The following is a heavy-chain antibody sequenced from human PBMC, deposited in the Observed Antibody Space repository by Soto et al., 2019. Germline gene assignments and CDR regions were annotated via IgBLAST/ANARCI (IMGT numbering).Heavy chain of an antibody. CDR3: ARDRGGIAAAGSPPDYYYYYGMDV. CDR2: IYHSGST. J-gene: IGHJ6*02. CDR1: GGSISSSNW. V-gene: IGHV4-4*02. Sequence: QVQLQESGPGLVKPSGTLSLTCAVSGGSISSSNWWSWVRQPPGKGLEWIGEIYHSGSTNYNPSLKSRVTISVDKSKNQFALKLSSVAAADTAVYYCARDRGGIAAAGSPPDYYYYYGMDVWGQGTTVTVSS. D-gene: IGHD6-13*01.